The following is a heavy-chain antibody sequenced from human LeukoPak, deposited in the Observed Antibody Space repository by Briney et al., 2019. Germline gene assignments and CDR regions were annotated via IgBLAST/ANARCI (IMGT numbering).Heavy chain of an antibody. CDR2: FDPEDGET. J-gene: IGHJ4*02. CDR1: GYTLTELS. D-gene: IGHD3-9*01. V-gene: IGHV1-24*01. CDR3: ATARRPGMRLRYFDWLLWGFDY. Sequence: GASVKVSCKVSGYTLTELSMHWVRQAPGKGLEWMGGFDPEDGETIYAQKFQGRVTMTEDTSTDTAYMELSSLRSEDTAVYYCATARRPGMRLRYFDWLLWGFDYWGQGTLVTVSS.